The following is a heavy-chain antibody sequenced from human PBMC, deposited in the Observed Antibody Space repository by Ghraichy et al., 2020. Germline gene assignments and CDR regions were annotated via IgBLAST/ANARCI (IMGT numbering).Heavy chain of an antibody. D-gene: IGHD5-12*01. J-gene: IGHJ3*02. CDR1: GFTFNDYY. V-gene: IGHV3-11*06. CDR2: ISSSSSYT. CDR3: ARDLSPTTQEAFDI. Sequence: SCAASGFTFNDYYMSWIRQPPGKGLEWVSYISSSSSYTNYADSVKGRFTISRDNAKHSLYLQMNSLRAEDTAVYYCARDLSPTTQEAFDIWGQGTMVTVSS.